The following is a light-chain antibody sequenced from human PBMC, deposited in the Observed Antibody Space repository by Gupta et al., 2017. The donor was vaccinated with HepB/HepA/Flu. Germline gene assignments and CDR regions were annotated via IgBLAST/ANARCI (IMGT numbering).Light chain of an antibody. V-gene: IGLV1-51*01. CDR1: SSNIRNNY. CDR3: GTWDSSLTAGV. CDR2: DNN. Sequence: QSVLTQPPSASAAPGQKVTISCSGSSSNIRNNYVSWYQQLPGAAPKLLIYDNNKRPSGIPDRFSGSKSGTSATLGITGLQTGDEADYYCGTWDSSLTAGVFGGGTKLTVL. J-gene: IGLJ3*02.